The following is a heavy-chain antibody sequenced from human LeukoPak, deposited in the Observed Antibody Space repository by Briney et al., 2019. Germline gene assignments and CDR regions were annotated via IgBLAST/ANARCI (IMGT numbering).Heavy chain of an antibody. CDR2: IIPIFGTA. D-gene: IGHD2-2*02. V-gene: IGHV1-69*05. CDR1: GGTFSSYA. CDR3: ARGYCSSTSCYTLDY. Sequence: ASVKVSCKASGGTFSSYAISWVRQAPGQGLEWMGGIIPIFGTANYAQKFQGRVTITTDESTSTAYMELSSLRSEDTAVYYCARGYCSSTSCYTLDYWAREPWSPSPQ. J-gene: IGHJ4*02.